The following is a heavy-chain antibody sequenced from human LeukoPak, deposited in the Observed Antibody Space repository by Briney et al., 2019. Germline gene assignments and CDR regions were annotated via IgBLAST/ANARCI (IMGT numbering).Heavy chain of an antibody. CDR2: IYYSGTT. V-gene: IGHV4-59*01. CDR3: ARRSSSWKNWFDP. Sequence: KSSETLSLTCTVSGGSIDSNSWTWIEQPPGKGLEWVGYIYYSGTTNYNPSLKSRVTMSVDMSKDQFSLKLSSVTAADTAVYYCARRSSSWKNWFDPWGQGTLVTVSS. CDR1: GGSIDSNS. J-gene: IGHJ5*02. D-gene: IGHD6-13*01.